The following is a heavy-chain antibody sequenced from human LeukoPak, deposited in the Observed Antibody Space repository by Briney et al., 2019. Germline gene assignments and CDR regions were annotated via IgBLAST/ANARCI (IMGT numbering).Heavy chain of an antibody. CDR1: GFTFSSYG. J-gene: IGHJ4*02. V-gene: IGHV3-30*18. CDR3: AKGLWESTMIVVDKLDY. Sequence: GGSLRLSCAASGFTFSSYGMHWVRQAPGKGLEWVAVISYDGSNKYYADSVKGRFTISRDNSKNTLYLQMNSLRAEDTAVYYCAKGLWESTMIVVDKLDYWGQGTPVTVSS. CDR2: ISYDGSNK. D-gene: IGHD3-22*01.